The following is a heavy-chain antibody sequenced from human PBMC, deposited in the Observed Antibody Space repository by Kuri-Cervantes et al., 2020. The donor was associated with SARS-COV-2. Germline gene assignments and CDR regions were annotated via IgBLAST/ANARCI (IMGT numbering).Heavy chain of an antibody. CDR3: ARDLSQGLLRN. V-gene: IGHV3-23*03. Sequence: GGSLRLSCAASGFTFSSYAMSWVRQAPGKGLEWVSVIYSGGSSTYYADSVKGRYTISRDNSKNTLYLQMNSLRAEDTAVYYCARDLSQGLLRNWGQGTLVTVSS. CDR1: GFTFSSYA. D-gene: IGHD1-26*01. J-gene: IGHJ4*02. CDR2: IYSGGSST.